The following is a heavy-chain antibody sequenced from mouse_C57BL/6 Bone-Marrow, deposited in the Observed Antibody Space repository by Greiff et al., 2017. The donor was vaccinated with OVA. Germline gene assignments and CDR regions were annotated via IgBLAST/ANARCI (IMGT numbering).Heavy chain of an antibody. CDR2: IDATDSYT. CDR1: GYTFTSYW. J-gene: IGHJ2*01. V-gene: IGHV1-69*01. D-gene: IGHD2-1*01. Sequence: QVQLKESGAELVMPGDSVKLSCKASGYTFTSYWMHWVKQRPGKGLEWIGEIDATDSYTNKKQKIKGKSTLTVEKYTSTASMQLSRLTSEDSAVFYCARVYYGRGEDWGQGTTLTVSS. CDR3: ARVYYGRGED.